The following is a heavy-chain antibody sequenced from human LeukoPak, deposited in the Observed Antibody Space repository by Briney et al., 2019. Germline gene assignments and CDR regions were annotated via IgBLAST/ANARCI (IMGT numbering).Heavy chain of an antibody. Sequence: TTSETLSLTCAVYGGSFSGYYWSWIRQPPGKGLEWIGEINHSGSTNYNPSLKSRVTISVDTSKNQFSLKLSSVTAADTAVYYCARERSSSWYLRSRADYYYYYMDVWGKGTTVTVSS. V-gene: IGHV4-34*01. CDR1: GGSFSGYY. D-gene: IGHD6-13*01. CDR2: INHSGST. CDR3: ARERSSSWYLRSRADYYYYYMDV. J-gene: IGHJ6*03.